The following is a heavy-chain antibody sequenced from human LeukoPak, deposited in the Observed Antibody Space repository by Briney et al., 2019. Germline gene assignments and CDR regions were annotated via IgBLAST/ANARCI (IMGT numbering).Heavy chain of an antibody. V-gene: IGHV3-48*01. CDR2: ISSSSSTI. D-gene: IGHD3-16*01. J-gene: IGHJ4*02. CDR3: ARACMITFGGATKYYFDY. Sequence: GGSLRLSCAASGFTFSSYSMKWVRQAPGKGLEWVSYISSSSSTIYYADSVKGRFTISRDNAKNSLYLQMNSLRAEDTAVYYCARACMITFGGATKYYFDYWGQGTLVTVSS. CDR1: GFTFSSYS.